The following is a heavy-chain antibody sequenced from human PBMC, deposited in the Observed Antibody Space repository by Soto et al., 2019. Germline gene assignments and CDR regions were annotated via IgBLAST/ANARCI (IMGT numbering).Heavy chain of an antibody. Sequence: PSETLSLTCAVYGGSFSGYYWSWIRQPPGKGLEWIGEINHSGSTNYNPSLKSRVTISVDTSKNQFSLKLSSVTAADTAVYYCARGPHMIVVVITTLTGGRYFDYLGQRTLVTVSA. CDR3: ARGPHMIVVVITTLTGGRYFDY. D-gene: IGHD3-22*01. CDR1: GGSFSGYY. J-gene: IGHJ4*02. CDR2: INHSGST. V-gene: IGHV4-34*01.